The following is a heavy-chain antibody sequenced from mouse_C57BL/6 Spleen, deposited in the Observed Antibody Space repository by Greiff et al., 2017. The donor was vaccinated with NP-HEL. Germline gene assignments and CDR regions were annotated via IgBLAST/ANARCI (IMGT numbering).Heavy chain of an antibody. V-gene: IGHV1-81*01. CDR3: ASLTGTYAY. Sequence: VQVVESGAELARPGASVKLSCKASGYTFTSYGISWVKQRTGQGLEWIGEIYPRSGNTYYNEKFKGKATLTADKSSSTAYMELRSLTSEDSAVYLCASLTGTYAYWGQGTLVTVSA. CDR1: GYTFTSYG. D-gene: IGHD4-1*01. CDR2: IYPRSGNT. J-gene: IGHJ3*01.